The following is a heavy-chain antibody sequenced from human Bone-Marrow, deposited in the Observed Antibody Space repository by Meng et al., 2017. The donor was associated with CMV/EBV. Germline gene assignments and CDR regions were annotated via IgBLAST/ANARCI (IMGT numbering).Heavy chain of an antibody. Sequence: SATLSLPCTVSGGSISSGGYYWSWIRQHPGKGLEWIGYIYYSGSTYYNPSLKSRVTISVDTSKNQFSLKLSSVTAADTAVYYCARGDFWSGYPFDYWGQGTLVTVSS. CDR1: GGSISSGGYY. D-gene: IGHD3-3*01. V-gene: IGHV4-31*03. CDR3: ARGDFWSGYPFDY. J-gene: IGHJ4*02. CDR2: IYYSGST.